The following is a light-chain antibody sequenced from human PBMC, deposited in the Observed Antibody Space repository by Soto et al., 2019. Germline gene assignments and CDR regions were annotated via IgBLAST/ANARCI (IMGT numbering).Light chain of an antibody. CDR2: DAS. CDR1: QSISYW. Sequence: DIQMTQSPATLSASVGDRVTITCRASQSISYWLAWYQQKPGKAPKVLIYDASSLESGVPSRFSGSGSGTEFTLTISSLQPDDLATYYCQQYNSYWTFGQGTKVDNK. J-gene: IGKJ1*01. CDR3: QQYNSYWT. V-gene: IGKV1-5*01.